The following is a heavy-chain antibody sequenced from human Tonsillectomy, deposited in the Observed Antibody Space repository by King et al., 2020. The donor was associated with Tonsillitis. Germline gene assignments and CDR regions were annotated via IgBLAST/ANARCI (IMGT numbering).Heavy chain of an antibody. Sequence: VQLVESGGGLIQPGGSLRLSCVVSGFSVSYNYMSWVRQAPGKGLEWVSLIYSAGTTYYADSVKGRFTLSKDNSKNTLYLQMNTLRADDTAMYYCASHYCSGGSCYIDSWGQGALVTVSS. CDR3: ASHYCSGGSCYIDS. D-gene: IGHD2-15*01. CDR1: GFSVSYNY. CDR2: IYSAGTT. V-gene: IGHV3-53*01. J-gene: IGHJ4*02.